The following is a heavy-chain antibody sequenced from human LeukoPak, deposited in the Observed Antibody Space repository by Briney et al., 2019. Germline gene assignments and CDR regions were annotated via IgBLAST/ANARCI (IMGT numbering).Heavy chain of an antibody. CDR1: GYTLTELS. CDR2: FDPEDGET. D-gene: IGHD5-18*01. V-gene: IGHV1-24*01. CDR3: ATIFLKRRQLWHYYYYGMDV. J-gene: IGHJ6*02. Sequence: ASVNVSCKVSGYTLTELSMHWVRQAPGKGLEWMGGFDPEDGETIYAQKFQGRVTMTEDTSTDTAYMELSSLRSEDTAVYYCATIFLKRRQLWHYYYYGMDVWGQGTTVTVSS.